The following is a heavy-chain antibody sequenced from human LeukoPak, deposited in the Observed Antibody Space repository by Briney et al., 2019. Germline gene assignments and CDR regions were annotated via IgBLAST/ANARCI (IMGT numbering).Heavy chain of an antibody. CDR2: VNPSGDST. CDR1: GYTFSNYN. J-gene: IGHJ3*02. CDR3: ARVRDGYNDAYDI. D-gene: IGHD5-24*01. V-gene: IGHV1-46*01. Sequence: ASVKVSCKASGYTFSNYNIHWVRQAPGQGLEWMGIVNPSGDSTKYAQNFQGRVAMTGETSTSTVYMELSSLRSEDTAVYYCARVRDGYNDAYDIWGQGTMVTVPS.